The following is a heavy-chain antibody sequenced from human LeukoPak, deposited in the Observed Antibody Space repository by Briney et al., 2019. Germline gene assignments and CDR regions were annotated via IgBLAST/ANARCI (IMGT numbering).Heavy chain of an antibody. CDR2: IYSGTI. CDR1: GFTVSSNS. J-gene: IGHJ3*02. CDR3: ARDGGLGTKDAFDI. D-gene: IGHD1-7*01. Sequence: GGSLGLSCTVSGFTVSSNSMSWVRQAPGKGLEWVSFIYSGTIHYSDSVKGRFTISRDNSKNTLYLQMNSLRAEDTAVYYCARDGGLGTKDAFDIWGQGTMVTVSS. V-gene: IGHV3-53*01.